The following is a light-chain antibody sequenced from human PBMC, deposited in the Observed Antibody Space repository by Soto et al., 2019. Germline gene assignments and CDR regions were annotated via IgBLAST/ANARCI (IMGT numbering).Light chain of an antibody. CDR3: QQYKNWPPWT. CDR1: QSVSSN. V-gene: IGKV3-15*01. Sequence: EIVTTQSPATLSVSPGERATLSCRASQSVSSNLAWYQQKPCQAPRLLIYGASTRATGIPARFSGSGSGTEFTPTISSLQSEDFAVYYCQQYKNWPPWTFGQGTKVDIK. CDR2: GAS. J-gene: IGKJ1*01.